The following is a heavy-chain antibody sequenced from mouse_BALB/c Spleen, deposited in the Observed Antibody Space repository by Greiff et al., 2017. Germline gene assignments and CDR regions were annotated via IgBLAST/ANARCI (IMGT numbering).Heavy chain of an antibody. J-gene: IGHJ1*01. CDR3: ARIYYGNYGRYFDV. CDR2: INPGSGGT. D-gene: IGHD2-1*01. CDR1: GYAFTNYL. Sequence: VQLQQSGAELVRPGTSVKVSCKASGYAFTNYLIEWVKQRPGQGLEWIGVINPGSGGTNYNEKFKGKATLTADKSSSTAYMQLSSLTSDDSAVYFGARIYYGNYGRYFDVWGAGTTVTVSS. V-gene: IGHV1-54*01.